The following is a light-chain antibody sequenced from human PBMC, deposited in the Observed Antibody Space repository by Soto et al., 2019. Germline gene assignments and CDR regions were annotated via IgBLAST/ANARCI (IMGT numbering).Light chain of an antibody. V-gene: IGKV1-8*01. J-gene: IGKJ5*01. Sequence: AIRMTQSPSSLSASTGDRVTITCRASQGISSYLAWYQQKPGKAPKLLIYAPSTLQSGVPSRFSGSGSGTDFTLTISGLQSEDFATYYCQQYDSYPRTFGQGTRLEIK. CDR2: APS. CDR3: QQYDSYPRT. CDR1: QGISSY.